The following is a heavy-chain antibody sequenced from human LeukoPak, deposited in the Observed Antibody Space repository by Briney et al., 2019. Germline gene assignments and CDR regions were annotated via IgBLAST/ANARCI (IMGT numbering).Heavy chain of an antibody. D-gene: IGHD2-2*01. Sequence: ASVKVSCKASGYTFTSYGISWVRQAPGQGLEWMGWISAYNGNTNYAQKLQGRVTMTTDTSTSTAYMELSSLRSDDTAVYYCARAGCSSTSCSHADYWGQGTLVTVSS. V-gene: IGHV1-18*01. CDR2: ISAYNGNT. CDR3: ARAGCSSTSCSHADY. CDR1: GYTFTSYG. J-gene: IGHJ4*02.